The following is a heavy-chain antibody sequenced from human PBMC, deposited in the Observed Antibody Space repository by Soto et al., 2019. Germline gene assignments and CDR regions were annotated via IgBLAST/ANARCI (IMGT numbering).Heavy chain of an antibody. CDR3: ARDAPLLPRGTIFGVVIITPATYWFDP. CDR1: GYTFTSYY. Sequence: GASVKVSCKASGYTFTSYYMHWVRQAPGQGLEWMGIINPSGGSTSYAQKFQGRVTMTRDTSTSTVYMELSSLRSEDTAVYYCARDAPLLPRGTIFGVVIITPATYWFDPWGQGTLVTVSS. CDR2: INPSGGST. V-gene: IGHV1-46*01. J-gene: IGHJ5*02. D-gene: IGHD3-3*01.